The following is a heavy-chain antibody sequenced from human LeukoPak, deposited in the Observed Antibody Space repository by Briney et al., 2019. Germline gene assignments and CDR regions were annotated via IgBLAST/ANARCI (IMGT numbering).Heavy chain of an antibody. CDR2: IGGSGGDT. J-gene: IGHJ4*02. CDR1: GFTFSSYT. CDR3: AKDALVYYDFWSGYYIGPTDY. D-gene: IGHD3-3*01. V-gene: IGHV3-23*01. Sequence: GGSLRLCCTASGFTFSSYTVTWVRQAPGKGPEWVSGIGGSGGDTYYADSVKGRFTISRDNSKNTLYLQMNSLRAEDTAVYYCAKDALVYYDFWSGYYIGPTDYWGQGTLVTVSS.